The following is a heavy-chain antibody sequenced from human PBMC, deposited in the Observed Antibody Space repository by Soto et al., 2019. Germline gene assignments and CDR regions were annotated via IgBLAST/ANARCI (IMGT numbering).Heavy chain of an antibody. Sequence: PSETLSLTCSVSGGSVSSHYWSWVRQPAGKGLEWIRRIYISGNTKYNPSFKSRVTMSVDTSKNQVSLRLSSVTAADTAVYYCARELKPYNSGWYFTLSWSQGTQVTVS. CDR3: ARELKPYNSGWYFTLS. D-gene: IGHD6-19*01. J-gene: IGHJ5*02. CDR2: IYISGNT. V-gene: IGHV4-4*07. CDR1: GGSVSSHY.